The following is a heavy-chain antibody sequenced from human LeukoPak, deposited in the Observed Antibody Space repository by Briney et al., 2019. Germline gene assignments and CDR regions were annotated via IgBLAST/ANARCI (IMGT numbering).Heavy chain of an antibody. CDR1: GGSIRSYY. CDR3: ARRVSGSLRYFDY. CDR2: IDYSGTT. D-gene: IGHD3-10*01. Sequence: PSESLSLTCTVSGGSIRSYYWRWIRQPPGKGLDWIGYIDYSGTTAYNPSLKSRVTISVDTSKNHYSLKLSAVTAADTAVYYCARRVSGSLRYFDYWGQGTLVTVSS. V-gene: IGHV4-59*08. J-gene: IGHJ4*02.